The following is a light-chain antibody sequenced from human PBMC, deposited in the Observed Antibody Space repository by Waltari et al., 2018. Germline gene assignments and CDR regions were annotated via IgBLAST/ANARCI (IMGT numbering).Light chain of an antibody. CDR1: SSDIGNYNF. V-gene: IGLV2-14*03. CDR3: NSYTTGSTLTVI. Sequence: QSALTQPASVSGSPGQSITISCTGTSSDIGNYNFVSWYQQHPDQAPKLSIYDVSNRPSGVSKRFSGSGSGNTASLTISGLQAEDEADYYCNSYTTGSTLTVIFGGGTKLTVL. J-gene: IGLJ2*01. CDR2: DVS.